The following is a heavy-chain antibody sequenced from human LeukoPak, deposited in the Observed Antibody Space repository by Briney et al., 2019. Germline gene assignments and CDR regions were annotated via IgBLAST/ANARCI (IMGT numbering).Heavy chain of an antibody. CDR1: GYTFTNYY. V-gene: IGHV1-2*02. CDR2: INPNGGNT. D-gene: IGHD6-25*01. J-gene: IGHJ5*02. Sequence: ASVKISCKASGYTFTNYYLHRVRQAPGQGLEWMGWINPNGGNTNYAQKFQGRVTMTRDTSISTAYMELSSLRSDDTAVYYCARLAAPPSWGQGTLVTVSS. CDR3: ARLAAPPS.